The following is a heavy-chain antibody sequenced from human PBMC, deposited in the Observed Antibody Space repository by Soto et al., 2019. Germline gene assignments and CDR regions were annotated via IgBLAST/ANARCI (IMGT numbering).Heavy chain of an antibody. D-gene: IGHD6-13*01. Sequence: TLSLTCTVSGGSISSGGYYWICIRQGPGKGLEWIGYIYYSGSTYYNPSLKSRVTISVDTSKNQFSLKLSSVTAADTAVYYCARVGIAAADVWFDPWGQGTLVTVSS. J-gene: IGHJ5*02. V-gene: IGHV4-31*03. CDR2: IYYSGST. CDR1: GGSISSGGYY. CDR3: ARVGIAAADVWFDP.